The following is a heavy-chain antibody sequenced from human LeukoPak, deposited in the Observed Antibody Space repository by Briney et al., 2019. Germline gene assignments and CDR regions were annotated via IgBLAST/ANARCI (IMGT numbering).Heavy chain of an antibody. Sequence: PGGSLRLSCAASGFTFSSYGMHWVRQAPGKGLEWVAVISYDGSNKYYADSVKGRFTISRDNSKNTLYLQMNSLRAEDTAVYYCASNQMTTVTTSVQDYWGQGTLVTVSS. CDR1: GFTFSSYG. CDR2: ISYDGSNK. V-gene: IGHV3-30*03. J-gene: IGHJ4*02. D-gene: IGHD4-17*01. CDR3: ASNQMTTVTTSVQDY.